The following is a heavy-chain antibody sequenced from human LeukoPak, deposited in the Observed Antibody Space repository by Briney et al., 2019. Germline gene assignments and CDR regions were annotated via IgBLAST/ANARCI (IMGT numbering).Heavy chain of an antibody. J-gene: IGHJ5*02. Sequence: GASVKVSCKASGYTFTDYYIHWVRQAPGQGLEWMGWINPNRGGTSYAQRFRSRVTMTRDTSISTAYMELSRLRSDDTAVYYCARSPPPGDLLEDWFDPWGQGTLVTVSS. CDR2: INPNRGGT. V-gene: IGHV1-2*02. D-gene: IGHD2-21*02. CDR3: ARSPPPGDLLEDWFDP. CDR1: GYTFTDYY.